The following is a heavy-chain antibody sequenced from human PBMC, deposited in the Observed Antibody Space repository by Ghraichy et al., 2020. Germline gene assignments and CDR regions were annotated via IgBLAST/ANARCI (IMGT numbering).Heavy chain of an antibody. Sequence: GGSLRLSCAASGFTFSSYAMHWVRQAPGKGLEWVAVISYDGSNKYYADSVKGRFTISRDNSKNTLYLQMNSLRAEDTAVYYCARRVLGYCSGGSCYGGNYFDYWGQGTLVTVSS. CDR2: ISYDGSNK. D-gene: IGHD2-15*01. CDR1: GFTFSSYA. V-gene: IGHV3-30*04. J-gene: IGHJ4*02. CDR3: ARRVLGYCSGGSCYGGNYFDY.